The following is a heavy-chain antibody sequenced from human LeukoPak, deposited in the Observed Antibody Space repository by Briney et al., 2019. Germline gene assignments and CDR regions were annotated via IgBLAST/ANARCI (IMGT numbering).Heavy chain of an antibody. D-gene: IGHD1-14*01. CDR2: ISAYNGNT. CDR1: GYTFTSYG. V-gene: IGHV1-18*01. Sequence: GESLKISCKASGYTFTSYGISWVRQAPGQGLEWMGWISAYNGNTNYAQKLQGRVTMTTDTSTSTAYMELRSLRSDDTAVYYCARTTGSPRRLYYFDYWGQGTLVTVSS. CDR3: ARTTGSPRRLYYFDY. J-gene: IGHJ4*02.